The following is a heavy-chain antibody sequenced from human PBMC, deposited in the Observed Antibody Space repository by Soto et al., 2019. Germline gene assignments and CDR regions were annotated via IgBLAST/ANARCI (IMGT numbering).Heavy chain of an antibody. J-gene: IGHJ4*02. Sequence: QVQLVESGGGVVQPGRSLTLSCAASGFTFSSYGMHWVRQAPGKGLEWVAVISYDGSNKYYADSVKGRFTISRDNSKNTLYLQMNSLRAEDTAVYYCAKSDGYNYFDYWGQGTLVTVSS. V-gene: IGHV3-30*18. CDR2: ISYDGSNK. CDR3: AKSDGYNYFDY. D-gene: IGHD5-12*01. CDR1: GFTFSSYG.